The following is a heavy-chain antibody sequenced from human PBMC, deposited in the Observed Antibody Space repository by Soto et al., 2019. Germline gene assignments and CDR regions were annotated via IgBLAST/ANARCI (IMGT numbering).Heavy chain of an antibody. D-gene: IGHD7-27*01. CDR1: GDSISNLDYF. J-gene: IGHJ5*01. CDR2: IYKSATT. CDR3: ARGRYCLTGRCFPNWFDS. V-gene: IGHV4-30-4*01. Sequence: QVQLLESGPGLVKPSQTLSLTCSVSGDSISNLDYFWAWIRQPPGQALEYIGYIYKSATTKCNPSCDSRVAISVDTSTSQFSRIVTSMTAADIAVYFCARGRYCLTGRCFPNWFDSWGQGALVTVSS.